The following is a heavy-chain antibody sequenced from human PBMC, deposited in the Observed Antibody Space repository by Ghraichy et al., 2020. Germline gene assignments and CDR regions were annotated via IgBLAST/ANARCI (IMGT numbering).Heavy chain of an antibody. J-gene: IGHJ4*02. V-gene: IGHV4-31*03. CDR1: GGSFSGGGYY. Sequence: SETLSLTCTVSGGSFSGGGYYWTWIRQRPGKGLEWIGNIFYSGSTYYSPSLRSRVTMSVDTSKNQFSLSLSSVTAADTAVYYCARDSHYYESSGIDYWGQGTLVTVSS. CDR2: IFYSGST. CDR3: ARDSHYYESSGIDY. D-gene: IGHD3-22*01.